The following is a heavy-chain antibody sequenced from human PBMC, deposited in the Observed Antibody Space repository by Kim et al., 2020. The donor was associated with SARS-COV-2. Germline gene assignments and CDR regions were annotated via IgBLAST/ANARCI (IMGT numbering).Heavy chain of an antibody. D-gene: IGHD3-10*01. J-gene: IGHJ2*01. CDR1: GFTFSTYW. CDR2: IKEDGTEQ. CDR3: ARIMVVRGGFWYFEL. Sequence: GSLRLSCAASGFTFSTYWMSWVRQAPGKGLERVANIKEDGTEQYYLGSVEGRFTISRDNAKNSLSLQMDSLRAEDTAVYYCARIMVVRGGFWYFELWGRGTLVTVSA. V-gene: IGHV3-7*01.